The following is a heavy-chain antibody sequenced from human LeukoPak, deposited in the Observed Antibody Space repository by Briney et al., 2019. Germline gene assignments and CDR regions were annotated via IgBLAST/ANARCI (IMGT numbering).Heavy chain of an antibody. J-gene: IGHJ4*02. Sequence: GGSLRLSCAASGFTFSSYAMHWVRQAPGKGLEWVAVISYDGSNKYYADSVKGRFAFSRDNSKNTLYLQLNSLRAEDTAVYYCARDLGHYSSSRGSFFDYWGQGTLVTVSS. V-gene: IGHV3-30*09. CDR1: GFTFSSYA. CDR2: ISYDGSNK. D-gene: IGHD6-13*01. CDR3: ARDLGHYSSSRGSFFDY.